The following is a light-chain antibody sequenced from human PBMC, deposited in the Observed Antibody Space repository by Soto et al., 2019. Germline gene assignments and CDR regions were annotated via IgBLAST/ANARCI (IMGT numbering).Light chain of an antibody. CDR3: QQSYSSPLT. CDR2: ATS. CDR1: QNIKKF. J-gene: IGKJ4*01. V-gene: IGKV1-39*01. Sequence: DIHMTQSPSSLSASVGDRVTITCRASQNIKKFLHWYQQRPGKAPSALIHATSTLQHVVSPRVSGGGSDTDFTLTITILQPEDFATYCCQQSYSSPLTFGGGTKGQL.